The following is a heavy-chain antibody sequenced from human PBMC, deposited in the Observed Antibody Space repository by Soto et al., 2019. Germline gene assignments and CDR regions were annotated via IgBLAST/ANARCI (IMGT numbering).Heavy chain of an antibody. D-gene: IGHD6-19*01. Sequence: EVQLLDSGGGLVQPGGSLRLSCAASGFTFSSSAMSWVRQAPGKGLEWVSAVSGSGGTTYYADSVRGRFTISRDNSKNTLYLQMNSLRAEDTATYCCARCPVDTVVTSGWCHYLDPWGQGTLVTVSS. V-gene: IGHV3-23*01. CDR3: ARCPVDTVVTSGWCHYLDP. J-gene: IGHJ5*02. CDR2: VSGSGGTT. CDR1: GFTFSSSA.